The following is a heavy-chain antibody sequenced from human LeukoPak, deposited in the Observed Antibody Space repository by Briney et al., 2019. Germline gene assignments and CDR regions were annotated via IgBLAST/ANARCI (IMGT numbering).Heavy chain of an antibody. CDR2: INPNSGGT. D-gene: IGHD2-2*02. J-gene: IGHJ4*02. CDR1: GYTFTGYY. CDR3: ARAGIVDLCSSTSCYMID. V-gene: IGHV1-2*02. Sequence: GASVKVSCKASGYTFTGYYLHWVRQAPGQGLEWMGWINPNSGGTNYAQKFQGRVTMNRDTSISTAYMELSRLRSDDTAVYYCARAGIVDLCSSTSCYMIDWGQGTLVTVSS.